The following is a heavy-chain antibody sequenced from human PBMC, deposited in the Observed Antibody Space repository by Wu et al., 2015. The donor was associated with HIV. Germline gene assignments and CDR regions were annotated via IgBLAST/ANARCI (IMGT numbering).Heavy chain of an antibody. V-gene: IGHV1-18*01. CDR2: ISAYNGYT. Sequence: QVQLVQSGAEVKKPGASVEGLLQGFCLHLYQLWYRLGATGPWTRLEWMGWISAYNGYTNYAQKLQGRVTMTTDTSTTTAYMELRSLRSDDTAVYYCARDGGNYYDSSGYYYHWGQGTLVTVSS. J-gene: IGHJ5*02. CDR3: ARDGGNYYDSSGYYYH. D-gene: IGHD3-22*01. CDR1: LHLYQLW.